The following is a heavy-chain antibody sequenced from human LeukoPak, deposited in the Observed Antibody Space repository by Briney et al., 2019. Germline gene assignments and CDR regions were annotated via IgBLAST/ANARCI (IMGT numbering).Heavy chain of an antibody. CDR1: GGSVSSGSYY. CDR3: ARDKGSSWYGGFDP. CDR2: IYYSGST. D-gene: IGHD6-13*01. J-gene: IGHJ5*02. V-gene: IGHV4-61*01. Sequence: SETLSLTCTVSGGSVSSGSYYWSWIRQPPGTGLEWIGYIYYSGSTNYNPSLKSRVTISVDTSKNQFSLKLSSVTAADTAVYYCARDKGSSWYGGFDPWGQGTLVTVSS.